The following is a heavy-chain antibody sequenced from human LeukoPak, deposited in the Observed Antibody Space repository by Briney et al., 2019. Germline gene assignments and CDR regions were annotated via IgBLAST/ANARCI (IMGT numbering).Heavy chain of an antibody. J-gene: IGHJ3*01. Sequence: SETLSRTCTVSGDSSNNHNWNWIRQPPGRGLEWIGYIYNNGYTNYSPSLKSRVTISVDTSKNQFSLKLRSVTAADTAVYYCAREWSAFDFWGQGTMVTVSS. CDR3: AREWSAFDF. CDR1: GDSSNNHN. V-gene: IGHV4-59*11. D-gene: IGHD3-3*01. CDR2: IYNNGYT.